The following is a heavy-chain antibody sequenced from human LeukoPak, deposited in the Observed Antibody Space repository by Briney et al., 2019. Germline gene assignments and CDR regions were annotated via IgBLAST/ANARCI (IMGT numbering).Heavy chain of an antibody. D-gene: IGHD3-10*01. J-gene: IGHJ4*02. V-gene: IGHV3-21*06. CDR1: GFIFSDYS. CDR2: ISISTSYI. CDR3: ARERFHGSGAPKFDY. Sequence: GSLRLSCAASGFIFSDYSMNWVRQAPGKGLEWVDSISISTSYIDYADSVKGRFTISRDNAKNSLYLQMNSLRVDDTAVYYCARERFHGSGAPKFDYWGQGTLVTVSS.